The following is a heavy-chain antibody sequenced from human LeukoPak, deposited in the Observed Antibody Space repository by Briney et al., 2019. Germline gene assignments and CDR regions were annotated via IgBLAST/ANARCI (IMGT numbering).Heavy chain of an antibody. J-gene: IGHJ4*02. CDR1: GFTSSDYN. Sequence: GGSLRLSCAASGFTSSDYNMHWVRQAPGKGLEWVAVMSYDGSSQHYADSVKGRFTISRDNSKNTLFLQMNSLRAEDTALYYCARVVGAPLYYFDSWGQGTLVTVSS. D-gene: IGHD1-26*01. CDR3: ARVVGAPLYYFDS. CDR2: MSYDGSSQ. V-gene: IGHV3-30-3*01.